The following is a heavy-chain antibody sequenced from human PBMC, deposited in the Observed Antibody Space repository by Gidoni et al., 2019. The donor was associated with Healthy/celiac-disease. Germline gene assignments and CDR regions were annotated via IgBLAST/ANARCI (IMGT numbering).Heavy chain of an antibody. CDR2: IYYSGST. Sequence: IGSIYYSGSTYYNPSLKSRVTISVDTSKNQFSLKLSSVTAADTAVYYCARQEAWFDPWGQGTLVTVSS. V-gene: IGHV4-39*01. CDR3: ARQEAWFDP. J-gene: IGHJ5*02.